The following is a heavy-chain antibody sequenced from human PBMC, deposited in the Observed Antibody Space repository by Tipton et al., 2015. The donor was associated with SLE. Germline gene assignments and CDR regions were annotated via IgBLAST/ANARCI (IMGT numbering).Heavy chain of an antibody. CDR3: AREEGQWDAFDI. CDR1: GGSITSGSYY. D-gene: IGHD6-19*01. V-gene: IGHV4-61*02. Sequence: TLSLTCTVSGGSITSGSYYWSWIRQPAGKGLEWIGRIHMGGSTNYKPSLKSRVTISKDTSKNQFSLNLNSVTAADTAVYYCAREEGQWDAFDIWGQGTMVTVSS. CDR2: IHMGGST. J-gene: IGHJ3*02.